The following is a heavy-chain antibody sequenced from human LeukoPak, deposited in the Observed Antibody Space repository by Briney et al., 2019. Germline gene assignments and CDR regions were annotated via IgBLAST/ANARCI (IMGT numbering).Heavy chain of an antibody. CDR2: ISGSCGST. J-gene: IGHJ4*02. V-gene: IGHV3-23*01. CDR1: GFTFSSYA. Sequence: GGSLRLSCVASGFTFSSYAMSWVRQAPGKGLEWVSAISGSCGSTYYADSVKGWFTISRDNSKNTLYLQMNSLRAEDTAVYYCAKRYCSGGSCYSAPSSYFDYWGQGTLVTVSS. CDR3: AKRYCSGGSCYSAPSSYFDY. D-gene: IGHD2-15*01.